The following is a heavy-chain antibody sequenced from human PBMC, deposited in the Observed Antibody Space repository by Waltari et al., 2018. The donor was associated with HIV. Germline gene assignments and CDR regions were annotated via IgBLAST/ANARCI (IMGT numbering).Heavy chain of an antibody. CDR2: ISWNSGIT. CDR3: AKGGSHLTIFEAWFDS. Sequence: EVQLVESGGGLVQPGRSLRRSCVASGFAFDDYPMHWVRQSPGKGLEWVSGISWNSGITDYGDSVKGRFTISRDNAKNSLYLQMNSLTVEDTAFYYCAKGGSHLTIFEAWFDSWGQGTLVTVSS. V-gene: IGHV3-9*01. CDR1: GFAFDDYP. D-gene: IGHD3-3*01. J-gene: IGHJ5*01.